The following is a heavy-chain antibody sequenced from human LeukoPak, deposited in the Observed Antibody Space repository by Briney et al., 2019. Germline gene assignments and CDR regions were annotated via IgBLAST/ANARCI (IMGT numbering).Heavy chain of an antibody. Sequence: NPSETLSLTCTVSGGSISSYYWSWIRQPPGKGLEWIGYIYYSGSTNYNPSLKSRVTISVDTSKNQFSLKLSSVTAADTAVYYCARENRFGHFDYWGQGTLVTVSS. V-gene: IGHV4-59*01. CDR1: GGSISSYY. J-gene: IGHJ4*02. D-gene: IGHD1-14*01. CDR3: ARENRFGHFDY. CDR2: IYYSGST.